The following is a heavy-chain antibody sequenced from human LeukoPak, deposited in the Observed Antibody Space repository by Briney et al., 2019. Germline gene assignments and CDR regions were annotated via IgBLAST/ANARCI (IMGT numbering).Heavy chain of an antibody. D-gene: IGHD6-19*01. CDR1: GGSFSGYY. CDR2: INHSGST. J-gene: IGHJ4*02. CDR3: ARIAVAGNDY. Sequence: SETLSLTCTVYGGSFSGYYWSWIRQPPGKGLEWIGEINHSGSTNYNPSLKSRVTISVDTSKNQFSLKLSSVTAADTAVYYCARIAVAGNDYWGQGTLVTVSS. V-gene: IGHV4-34*01.